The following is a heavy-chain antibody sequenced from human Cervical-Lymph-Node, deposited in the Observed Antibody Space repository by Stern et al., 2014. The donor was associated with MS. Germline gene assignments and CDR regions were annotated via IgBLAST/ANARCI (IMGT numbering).Heavy chain of an antibody. V-gene: IGHV1-69*01. Sequence: VQLVESGSEVKKPGSSVKVSCKPSGDTFSSYALSWARQAPGQGLEWVGGLIPFLGATRYGQKFQGRVTITPEESTGTAFMELTNLTSDDTAVYYCALRRSYYVYWGQGTLITVSS. CDR3: ALRRSYYVY. J-gene: IGHJ4*02. D-gene: IGHD4-11*01. CDR1: GDTFSSYA. CDR2: LIPFLGAT.